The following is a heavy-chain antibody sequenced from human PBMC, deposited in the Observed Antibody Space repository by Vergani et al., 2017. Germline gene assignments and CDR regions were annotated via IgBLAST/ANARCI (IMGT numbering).Heavy chain of an antibody. D-gene: IGHD2/OR15-2a*01. J-gene: IGHJ4*02. V-gene: IGHV3-64*01. CDR1: GFTFSSYA. Sequence: EVQLVESGGGLVQPGGSLRLSCAASGFTFSSYAMHWVRQAPGKGLEYVSAISSNVGSTYDANSVKCSFTISRDNSKNTLYLQMGSLIAEDMSLYYCATDSLGTTNFDYWGQGTLVTVSS. CDR3: ATDSLGTTNFDY. CDR2: ISSNVGST.